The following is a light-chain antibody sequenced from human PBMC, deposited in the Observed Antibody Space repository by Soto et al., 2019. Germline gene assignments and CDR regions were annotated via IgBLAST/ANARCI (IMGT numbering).Light chain of an antibody. CDR1: SSDVGSYNR. CDR2: EVS. CDR3: SSYTSSSTPCV. V-gene: IGLV2-18*02. Sequence: QSVLTQPPSVSGSPGQSVTIACTGTSSDVGSYNRVSWYQQSPGTAPKLMIYEVSTRPSGVPDRFSGSKSGNTASLTISGLQAEDEADYYCSSYTSSSTPCVFGTGTKVTVL. J-gene: IGLJ1*01.